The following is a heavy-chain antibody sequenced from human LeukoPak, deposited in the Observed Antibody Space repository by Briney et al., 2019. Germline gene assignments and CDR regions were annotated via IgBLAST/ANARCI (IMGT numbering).Heavy chain of an antibody. V-gene: IGHV4-4*07. CDR3: ATADGSYYDILTGSLGAEYFQH. CDR2: IYNGGII. D-gene: IGHD3-9*01. Sequence: SETLSLTCTVSGDSISRYYWSWIRQPAGKGLEWIGRIYNGGIITYNPSLKSRVTMSIDTSKNQFSLKLSSVTAADTAVYYCATADGSYYDILTGSLGAEYFQHWGQGTLVTVSS. CDR1: GDSISRYY. J-gene: IGHJ1*01.